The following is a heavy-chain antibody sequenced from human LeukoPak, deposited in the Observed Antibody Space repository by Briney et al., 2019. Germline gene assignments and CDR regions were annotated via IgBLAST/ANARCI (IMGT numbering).Heavy chain of an antibody. Sequence: PGGSLRLSCSASGFTFSSSPMHWVRQAPGKALEYVSAISSDGDNTYYADSVKGRFTMSRDNSKNTLSLQMGSLRAEDTAVYYCVPHIHYSYQYWGRGTLVTVS. V-gene: IGHV3-64D*06. D-gene: IGHD5-18*01. CDR2: ISSDGDNT. CDR3: VPHIHYSYQY. J-gene: IGHJ4*02. CDR1: GFTFSSSP.